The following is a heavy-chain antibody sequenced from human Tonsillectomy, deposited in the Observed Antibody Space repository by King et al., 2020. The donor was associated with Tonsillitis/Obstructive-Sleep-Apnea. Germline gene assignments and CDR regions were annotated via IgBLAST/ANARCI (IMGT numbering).Heavy chain of an antibody. CDR3: SILGYSSGWYFDY. V-gene: IGHV3-21*01. Sequence: VQLVESGGGLVKPGGSLRLSCAASGFTFSSYSMNWVRQAPGKGLEWVSSISSSSSYIYYADSVKGRFTITRDNPKNSLYLQMNSLRAEATAVYYCSILGYSSGWYFDYWGQGTLVTVSS. CDR2: ISSSSSYI. J-gene: IGHJ4*02. CDR1: GFTFSSYS. D-gene: IGHD6-19*01.